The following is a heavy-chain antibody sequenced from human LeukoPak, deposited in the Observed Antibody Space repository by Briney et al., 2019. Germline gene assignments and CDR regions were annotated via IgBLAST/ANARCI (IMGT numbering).Heavy chain of an antibody. V-gene: IGHV3-48*01. CDR2: ISSSSSTI. Sequence: PGGSLRLSCAASGFTFSSYSMNWVRQAPGKGLEWVSYISSSSSTIYYADSVKGRFTISRDNAKNSLYLQMNSLRAEDTAVYYCATSYGDPSYYSGMDVWAKGPRSPSP. J-gene: IGHJ6*02. D-gene: IGHD4-17*01. CDR1: GFTFSSYS. CDR3: ATSYGDPSYYSGMDV.